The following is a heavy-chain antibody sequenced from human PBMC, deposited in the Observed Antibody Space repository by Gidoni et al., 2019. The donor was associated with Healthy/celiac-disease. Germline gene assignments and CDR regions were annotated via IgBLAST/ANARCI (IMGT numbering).Heavy chain of an antibody. Sequence: QLQLQESGPGLVKPSETLSLTCTVSGGSISSSSYYWGWIRQPPGKGLEWIGSIYYSGSTYYNPSLKSRVTISVDTSKNQFSLKLSSVTAADTAVYYCARVYYGSGSLHNFDYWGQGTLVTVSS. CDR1: GGSISSSSYY. CDR3: ARVYYGSGSLHNFDY. V-gene: IGHV4-39*01. CDR2: IYYSGST. D-gene: IGHD3-10*01. J-gene: IGHJ4*02.